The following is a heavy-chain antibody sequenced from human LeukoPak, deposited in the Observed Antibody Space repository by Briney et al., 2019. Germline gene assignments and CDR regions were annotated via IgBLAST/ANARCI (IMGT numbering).Heavy chain of an antibody. J-gene: IGHJ4*02. D-gene: IGHD2-2*01. Sequence: GGSLRLSCAASGFSFSSYWMHWVRQAPGKGLVWVSRINPDGSSTSYADSVKGRFTISRDNAKSTLYLQMNSLRAEDTAVYYCASGGGYCSSSSCGDSWGQGTLVTVSS. CDR2: INPDGSST. CDR1: GFSFSSYW. CDR3: ASGGGYCSSSSCGDS. V-gene: IGHV3-74*01.